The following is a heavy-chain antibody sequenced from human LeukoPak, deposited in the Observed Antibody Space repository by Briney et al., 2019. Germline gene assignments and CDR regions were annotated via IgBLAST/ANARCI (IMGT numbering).Heavy chain of an antibody. CDR2: ISSSGSTI. V-gene: IGHV3-48*03. J-gene: IGHJ6*02. Sequence: GGSLRLSCAASGFTFSSYEMNWVRQAPGKGLEWVSYISSSGSTIYYADSVKGRFTISRDNAKNSLYLQMNSLRAEDTAVYYCARDTKGEYYYDSSGYSYYYYYGMDVSGQGTTVTVSS. CDR3: ARDTKGEYYYDSSGYSYYYYYGMDV. D-gene: IGHD3-22*01. CDR1: GFTFSSYE.